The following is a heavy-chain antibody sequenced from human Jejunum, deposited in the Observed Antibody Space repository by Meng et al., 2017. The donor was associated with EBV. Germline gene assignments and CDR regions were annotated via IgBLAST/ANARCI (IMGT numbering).Heavy chain of an antibody. CDR2: INPNRGGE. D-gene: IGHD3-16*01. V-gene: IGHV1-2*06. CDR1: AYTFACYY. CDR3: AREGLVGDLRYFDL. Sequence: QVQRGRSGVVVNIPGGSGKVSCKASAYTFACYYMHWVRQAPGEGVEWMGRINPNRGGENYAQKFKGRVAMTRDTSISTAYMELSRLRSDDTAVYYCAREGLVGDLRYFDLWGRGTLVTVSS. J-gene: IGHJ2*01.